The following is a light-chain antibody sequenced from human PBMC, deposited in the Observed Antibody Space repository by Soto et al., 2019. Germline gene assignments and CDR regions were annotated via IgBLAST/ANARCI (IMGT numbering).Light chain of an antibody. CDR1: QTISSW. CDR2: KAS. J-gene: IGKJ1*01. V-gene: IGKV1-5*03. Sequence: EIQLTQSPSFLSASVGDRVTITCRASQTISSWLAWYQQKPGKGPKXLIYKASTLKSGLPSRFSGSGSGTELTITISSLQPDDFETYYCQHYNSYSEAFGQATQG. CDR3: QHYNSYSEA.